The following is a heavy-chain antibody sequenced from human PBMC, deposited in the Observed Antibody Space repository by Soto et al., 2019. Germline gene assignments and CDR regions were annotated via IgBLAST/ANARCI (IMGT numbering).Heavy chain of an antibody. D-gene: IGHD6-13*01. CDR2: MNPNSGNT. V-gene: IGHV1-8*01. CDR1: GYTFTSYD. J-gene: IGHJ4*02. CDR3: AITYSSSWQRPIDY. Sequence: ASVKVSCKASGYTFTSYDINWVRQATGQGLEWMGWMNPNSGNTGYAQKFQGRVTMTRNTSISTAYMELSSLRSEDTAVYYCAITYSSSWQRPIDYWGQGTLVTVSS.